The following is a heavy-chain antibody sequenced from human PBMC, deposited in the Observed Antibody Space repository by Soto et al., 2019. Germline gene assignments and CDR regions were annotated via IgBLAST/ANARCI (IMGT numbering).Heavy chain of an antibody. CDR2: IYYSGST. CDR1: GCSISSGGYY. D-gene: IGHD6-13*01. CDR3: ARGTREILSIAEAGTSWYFDL. Sequence: SEPLSLTCTVSGCSISSGGYYWSWIRQHPGEGLEWIGYIYYSGSTYYNPSLKSRVTISVDTSKNQFSLKLSSVTAADTAVYYCARGTREILSIAEAGTSWYFDLWGRGTLVTVPS. V-gene: IGHV4-31*03. J-gene: IGHJ2*01.